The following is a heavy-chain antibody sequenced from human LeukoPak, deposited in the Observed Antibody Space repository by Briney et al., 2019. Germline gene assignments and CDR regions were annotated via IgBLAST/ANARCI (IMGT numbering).Heavy chain of an antibody. V-gene: IGHV4-34*01. CDR3: ARAPGYYYDSSGYCLDY. J-gene: IGHJ4*02. CDR1: GGSFSGYY. Sequence: SETLSLTCAVYGGSFSGYYWSWIRQPPGKGLEWIGEINHSGSTNYNPPLKSRVTMSVDTSTNQFSLKMSAVTAADTAVYYCARAPGYYYDSSGYCLDYWGQGSMVTVSS. D-gene: IGHD3-22*01. CDR2: INHSGST.